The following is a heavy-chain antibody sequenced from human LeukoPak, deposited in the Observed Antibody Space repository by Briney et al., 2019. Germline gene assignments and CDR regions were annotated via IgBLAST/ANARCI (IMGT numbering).Heavy chain of an antibody. J-gene: IGHJ6*02. D-gene: IGHD6-13*01. Sequence: GSLRLACAASGFAFRTCTINWVRQAPGKGQEWVSFISSTSDSIYYADSVKGRFTISRDNAKNSLFLQMKSLREEDTAVYYCGGEFSSSPASMDVWGQGATVAVSS. CDR1: GFAFRTCT. CDR3: GGEFSSSPASMDV. V-gene: IGHV3-21*06. CDR2: ISSTSDSI.